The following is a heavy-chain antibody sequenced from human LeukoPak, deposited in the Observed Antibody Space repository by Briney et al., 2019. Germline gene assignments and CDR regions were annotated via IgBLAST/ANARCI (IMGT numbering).Heavy chain of an antibody. J-gene: IGHJ4*02. CDR2: IYPGDSDT. CDR1: GYSFTSYW. Sequence: GASLQISCKGSGYSFTSYWIGWVRQMPGKGLEWMGIIYPGDSDTRYSPSFQGQVTISADKSISTAYLQWSSLKASESARYYCAGRSSWRNYYFDYWGQGTLVTVSS. CDR3: AGRSSWRNYYFDY. D-gene: IGHD6-13*01. V-gene: IGHV5-51*01.